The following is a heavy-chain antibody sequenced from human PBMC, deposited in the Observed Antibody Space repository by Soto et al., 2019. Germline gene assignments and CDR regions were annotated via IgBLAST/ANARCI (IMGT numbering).Heavy chain of an antibody. Sequence: ASVKVSCAASGFTFSSYAMSWVRQAPGKGLEWVSAISGSGGSTYYADSVKGRFTISRDNSKNTLYLQMNSLRAEDTAVYYCAKGARWGGHYYYYMDVWGKGTTVTVSS. CDR2: ISGSGGST. CDR3: AKGARWGGHYYYYMDV. D-gene: IGHD3-16*01. J-gene: IGHJ6*03. CDR1: GFTFSSYA. V-gene: IGHV3-23*01.